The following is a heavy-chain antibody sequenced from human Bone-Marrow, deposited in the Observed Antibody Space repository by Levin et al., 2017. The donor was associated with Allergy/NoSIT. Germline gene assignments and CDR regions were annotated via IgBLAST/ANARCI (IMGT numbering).Heavy chain of an antibody. CDR3: AKAGMVLGVASD. CDR2: ISASGIST. CDR1: GFTPSSSG. V-gene: IGHV3-23*01. D-gene: IGHD3-3*01. J-gene: IGHJ4*02. Sequence: GGSLRLSCAASGFTPSSSGMTWVRQAPGKGLEWVSTISASGISTYYADSVKGRFTISRDTSKNTLYLQMNSLRVEDTAVYYCAKAGMVLGVASDWGQGTLVTVSS.